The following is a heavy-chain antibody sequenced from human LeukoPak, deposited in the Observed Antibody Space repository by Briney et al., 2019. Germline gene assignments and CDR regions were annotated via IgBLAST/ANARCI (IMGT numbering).Heavy chain of an antibody. CDR2: ISGSSSHV. CDR3: ARLNFYDSDLYYYYYGMDV. J-gene: IGHJ6*02. V-gene: IGHV3-21*04. D-gene: IGHD3-3*01. CDR1: GFSFSIYN. Sequence: GGSLRLSCEASGFSFSIYNMNWVRLAPGKGLEWVSSISGSSSHVWYADSVKGRFTSSRDNAKNSLYLQMSSLRVEDTAVYYCARLNFYDSDLYYYYYGMDVWGQGTTVTVSS.